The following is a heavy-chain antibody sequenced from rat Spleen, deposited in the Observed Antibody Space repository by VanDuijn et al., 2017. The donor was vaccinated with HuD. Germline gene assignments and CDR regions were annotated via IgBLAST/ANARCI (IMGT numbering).Heavy chain of an antibody. V-gene: IGHV5S13*01. D-gene: IGHD1-11*01. CDR3: ARRHYGYTDYFDY. CDR2: IGTGGGNT. Sequence: EVQVVDHGGGLEQPGRSLKLSCAPSGFTFSIYGLAWVRQAPTKGLEWVASIGTGGGNTYYRDSVKGRFTISRDNAKNTLYLQMDSLRSEDTATYYCARRHYGYTDYFDYWGQGVMVTVSS. J-gene: IGHJ2*01. CDR1: GFTFSIYG.